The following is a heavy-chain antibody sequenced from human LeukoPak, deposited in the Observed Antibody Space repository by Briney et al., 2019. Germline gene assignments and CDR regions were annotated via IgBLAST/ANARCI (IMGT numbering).Heavy chain of an antibody. Sequence: ASVKVSCKASGYTFTSYGISWVRQAPGQGREWMGWISAYNGNTNYAQKLQGRVTMTTETSTSTAYMELRSLRSDDTAVYYCASAYYDSSGYPLWVSAGFDYWGQGTLVTVSS. V-gene: IGHV1-18*01. CDR1: GYTFTSYG. CDR2: ISAYNGNT. CDR3: ASAYYDSSGYPLWVSAGFDY. D-gene: IGHD3-22*01. J-gene: IGHJ4*02.